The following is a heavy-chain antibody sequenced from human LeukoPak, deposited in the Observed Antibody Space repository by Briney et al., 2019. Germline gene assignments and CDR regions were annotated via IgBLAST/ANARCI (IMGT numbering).Heavy chain of an antibody. D-gene: IGHD3-16*01. Sequence: SETLSLTCAVYGGSFSGYFWCWIRQPPGKGREWGGEINHSGGINYNPSLKSRVTISVDTSKNQFSLKLSSVSAADPAIYYCARLGGGEFRTWGQGTLVIVSS. J-gene: IGHJ5*02. CDR1: GGSFSGYF. CDR2: INHSGGI. CDR3: ARLGGGEFRT. V-gene: IGHV4-34*01.